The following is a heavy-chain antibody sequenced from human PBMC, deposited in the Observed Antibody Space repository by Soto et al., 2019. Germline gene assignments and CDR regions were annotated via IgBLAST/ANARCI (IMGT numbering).Heavy chain of an antibody. CDR1: GGTFSSYA. CDR3: ASLGEDSSGYYRRPYYFVY. D-gene: IGHD3-22*01. CDR2: IIPIFGTA. J-gene: IGHJ4*02. V-gene: IGHV1-69*13. Sequence: SVKVSCKASGGTFSSYAISWVRQAPGQGLEWMGGIIPIFGTANYAQKFQGRVTITADESTSTAYMELSSLRSEDTAVYYCASLGEDSSGYYRRPYYFVYWGQGTLVTVSS.